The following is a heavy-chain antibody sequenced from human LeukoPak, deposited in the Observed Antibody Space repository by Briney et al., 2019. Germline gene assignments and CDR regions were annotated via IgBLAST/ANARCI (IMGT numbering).Heavy chain of an antibody. CDR3: AGWLQSNAFDI. D-gene: IGHD5-24*01. Sequence: GGSLRLSCAASGFTFSTYFMHWVRQAPGKGLEWVADIASDGSHTFYADSVKGRFTISRDNSKNTLYLQMNSLRAEDTAVYYCAGWLQSNAFDIWGQGTMVTVSS. CDR2: IASDGSHT. CDR1: GFTFSTYF. J-gene: IGHJ3*02. V-gene: IGHV3-30-3*01.